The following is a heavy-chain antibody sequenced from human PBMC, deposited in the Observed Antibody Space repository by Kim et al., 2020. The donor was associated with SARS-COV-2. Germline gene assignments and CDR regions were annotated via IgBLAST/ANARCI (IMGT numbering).Heavy chain of an antibody. CDR3: ARGLGDV. J-gene: IGHJ4*02. CDR2: QSGST. V-gene: IGHV4-34*01. Sequence: QSGSTNYNPSLKSRVTISVDTSKNQFSLKLSSVTAADTAVYYCARGLGDVWGQGTLVTVSS. D-gene: IGHD3-10*01.